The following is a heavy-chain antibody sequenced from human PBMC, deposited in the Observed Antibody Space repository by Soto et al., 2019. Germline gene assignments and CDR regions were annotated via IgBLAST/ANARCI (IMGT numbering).Heavy chain of an antibody. CDR3: ARDGVGATAFFGFLDY. CDR1: GNIFSGYG. CDR2: IWFDGSER. Sequence: VHLVQSGGGVVQPGRSLRLSCAAPGNIFSGYGMHWVRQAPGKGLEWVAVIWFDGSERYYADSAKGRFTISRDNSKSTLYLPMDSLRAEDTAVYYCARDGVGATAFFGFLDYWGQGTLVSVSS. V-gene: IGHV3-33*01. D-gene: IGHD1-26*01. J-gene: IGHJ4*02.